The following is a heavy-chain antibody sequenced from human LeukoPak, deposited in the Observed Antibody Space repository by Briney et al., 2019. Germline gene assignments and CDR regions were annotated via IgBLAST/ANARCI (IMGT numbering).Heavy chain of an antibody. D-gene: IGHD2-21*02. CDR1: GFTFDDYA. Sequence: GRSLRLSCAASGFTFDDYAMHWVRQAPGKGLEWVSGISWNSGSIGYADSVKGRFTISRDNAKNSLYLQMNSLRAEDTAVYYCARVGCGGDCYHFDYWGQGTLVTVSS. CDR2: ISWNSGSI. V-gene: IGHV3-9*01. CDR3: ARVGCGGDCYHFDY. J-gene: IGHJ4*02.